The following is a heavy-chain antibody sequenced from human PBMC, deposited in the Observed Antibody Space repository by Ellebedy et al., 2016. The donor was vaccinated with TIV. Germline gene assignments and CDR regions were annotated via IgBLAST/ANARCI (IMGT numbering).Heavy chain of an antibody. J-gene: IGHJ4*02. Sequence: SETLSLTXTVSGGSISSGGYYWSWIRQHPGKGLEWIGYIYYSGSTNYNPSLNSRVTISVDTSKNQFSLTMSSLTAADTAVYYCARGYGSGSYYNGNWGQGTLVTVSS. D-gene: IGHD3-10*01. V-gene: IGHV4-61*08. CDR1: GGSISSGGYY. CDR2: IYYSGST. CDR3: ARGYGSGSYYNGN.